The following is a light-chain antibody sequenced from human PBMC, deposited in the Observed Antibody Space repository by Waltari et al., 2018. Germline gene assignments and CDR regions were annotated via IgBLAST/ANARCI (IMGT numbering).Light chain of an antibody. CDR3: QQYNNWPTT. Sequence: EIVMTQSPATLSVSPGERATLSCRASQSVSSNLAWYQQKPGQAPRVLIYGASTRAPGIPARFSGSGSGTEFTLTISSLQSEDFAVYYCQQYNNWPTTFGQGTKVEIK. J-gene: IGKJ1*01. V-gene: IGKV3-15*01. CDR2: GAS. CDR1: QSVSSN.